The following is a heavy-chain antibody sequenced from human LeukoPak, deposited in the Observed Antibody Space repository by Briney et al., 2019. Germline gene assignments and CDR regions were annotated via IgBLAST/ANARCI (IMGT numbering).Heavy chain of an antibody. D-gene: IGHD6-19*01. V-gene: IGHV3-53*01. CDR3: AREFEVAGLAMDV. Sequence: PGGSLRLSCAASGLTVSSNYMSWVRQAPGKGLEWVSVICSGGSTYYAESVKGRFTISRDNSKNTLYLQMKSLRAEDTAVYYCAREFEVAGLAMDVWGKGTTVTVSS. CDR1: GLTVSSNY. J-gene: IGHJ6*04. CDR2: ICSGGST.